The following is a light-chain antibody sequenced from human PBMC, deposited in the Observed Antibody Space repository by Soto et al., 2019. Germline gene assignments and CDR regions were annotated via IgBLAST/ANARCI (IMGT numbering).Light chain of an antibody. CDR2: LGS. CDR1: QSLLHSNGYNY. V-gene: IGKV2-28*01. J-gene: IGKJ5*01. Sequence: DVVMTQSPLSLPVTLGQPASIXXRSXQSLLHSNGYNYLDWYLQKPGQSPXXLIYLGSNRASGVPDRFSGRGSGTDFTLKISRVEAEDVGVYYCMQALQTPAFGQGTRLDIK. CDR3: MQALQTPA.